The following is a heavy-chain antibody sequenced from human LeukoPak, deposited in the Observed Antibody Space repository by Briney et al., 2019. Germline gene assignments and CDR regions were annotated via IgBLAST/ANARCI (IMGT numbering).Heavy chain of an antibody. D-gene: IGHD6-6*01. J-gene: IGHJ4*02. CDR2: IIPILGIA. CDR1: GGTFSSYA. CDR3: ARRVGKQLVQFDY. Sequence: SVKVSCKASGGTFSSYAISWVRQAPGQGLEWMGRIIPILGIANYAQKFQGRVTITADKSTSTAYMELSSLRSEDTAVYYCARRVGKQLVQFDYWGQGTLVTVSS. V-gene: IGHV1-69*04.